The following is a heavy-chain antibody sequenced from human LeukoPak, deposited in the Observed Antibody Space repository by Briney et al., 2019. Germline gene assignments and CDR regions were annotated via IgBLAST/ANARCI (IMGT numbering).Heavy chain of an antibody. Sequence: ASVKVSCKASGYTFTSHGFTWVRQAPGQGLEWMGWISGLNGNTNYAQKFRDRVTMTTDTSTSTAYMELRSLRSDDTAIYYCARWGSSNWWEHLGDYWGQGTLVTVSS. CDR3: ARWGSSNWWEHLGDY. CDR1: GYTFTSHG. CDR2: ISGLNGNT. D-gene: IGHD2-8*02. V-gene: IGHV1-18*01. J-gene: IGHJ4*02.